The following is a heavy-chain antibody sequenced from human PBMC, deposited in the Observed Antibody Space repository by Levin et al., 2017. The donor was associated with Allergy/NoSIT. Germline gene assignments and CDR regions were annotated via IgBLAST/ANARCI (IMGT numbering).Heavy chain of an antibody. CDR3: ARGNYYDTSGYYTQHY. Sequence: GESLKISCAASGFTFSSYSMNWVRQAPGKGLEWVSSISTSSSYIYYADSVKGRFTISRDNAKNSLYLQMNSLRAEDTAVYYCARGNYYDTSGYYTQHYWGQGTLVTVSS. V-gene: IGHV3-21*01. CDR1: GFTFSSYS. CDR2: ISTSSSYI. J-gene: IGHJ4*02. D-gene: IGHD3-22*01.